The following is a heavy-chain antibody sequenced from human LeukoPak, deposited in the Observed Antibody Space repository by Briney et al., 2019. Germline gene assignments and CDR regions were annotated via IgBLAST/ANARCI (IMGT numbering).Heavy chain of an antibody. Sequence: PGGSLRLSCAASGFTFSSYSMNWVRQAPGKGLEWVSSISSSSSYIYYADSVKGRFTISRDNAKNSLYLQMNRLRAEDTAVYYCARDGYFDWLFEFDYWGQGTLVTVSS. CDR3: ARDGYFDWLFEFDY. CDR1: GFTFSSYS. V-gene: IGHV3-21*01. J-gene: IGHJ4*02. D-gene: IGHD3-9*01. CDR2: ISSSSSYI.